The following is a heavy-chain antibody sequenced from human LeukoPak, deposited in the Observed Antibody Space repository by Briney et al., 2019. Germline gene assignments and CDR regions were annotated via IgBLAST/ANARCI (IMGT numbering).Heavy chain of an antibody. CDR1: GFTFSSYG. D-gene: IGHD3-10*01. CDR2: ISTSASTI. CDR3: ARTLVRGVMGIGY. J-gene: IGHJ4*02. V-gene: IGHV3-48*03. Sequence: GGSLRLSCAASGFTFSSYGINWVRQAAGKGLEWVSYISTSASTIYYADSVKGRFTISRDNAKNSLYLQMNNLRVEDTAVYYCARTLVRGVMGIGYWGQGTLVTVSS.